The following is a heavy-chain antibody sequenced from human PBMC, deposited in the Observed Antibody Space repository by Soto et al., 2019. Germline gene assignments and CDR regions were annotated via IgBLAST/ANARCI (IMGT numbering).Heavy chain of an antibody. Sequence: QVQLVESGGGVVQPGRSLRLSCAASGFTFGSYAMHWVRQAPGKGLAWVAVISYDGSNKYYADSVNGRFTISRDSSKNTLSLQMNSLRAEDTAVYYCARRGGGQQLVERSGWFDPWGQGTLVTVSS. J-gene: IGHJ5*02. CDR2: ISYDGSNK. CDR3: ARRGGGQQLVERSGWFDP. V-gene: IGHV3-30*14. CDR1: GFTFGSYA. D-gene: IGHD6-13*01.